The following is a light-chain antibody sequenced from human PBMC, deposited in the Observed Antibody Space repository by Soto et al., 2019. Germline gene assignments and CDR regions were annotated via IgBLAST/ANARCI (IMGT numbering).Light chain of an antibody. CDR1: QSVSRF. V-gene: IGKV3-11*01. CDR3: HQRSTWPLT. Sequence: EIVLTQSPATLSLSPGEGAALSCRAGQSVSRFLAWYQQKPGQAPRLLTYGASNRATGIPTRFSGSGSGTDFTLTISSLEAEDFALYYCHQRSTWPLTFGGGTKVEIK. CDR2: GAS. J-gene: IGKJ4*01.